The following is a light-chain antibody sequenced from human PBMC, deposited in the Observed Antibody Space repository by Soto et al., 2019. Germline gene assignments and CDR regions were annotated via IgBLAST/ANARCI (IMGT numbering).Light chain of an antibody. CDR3: QKYDTPPLT. J-gene: IGKJ4*01. Sequence: DIQMTQSPSSLSASVGDRVTVTCRASQGISNYLAWYQQEPGKLPKLLIFGASTLQSGVPSRFSGSGSGTDFSLPISSLQPEDVATYYCQKYDTPPLTFGGGTKVEIK. CDR1: QGISNY. V-gene: IGKV1-27*01. CDR2: GAS.